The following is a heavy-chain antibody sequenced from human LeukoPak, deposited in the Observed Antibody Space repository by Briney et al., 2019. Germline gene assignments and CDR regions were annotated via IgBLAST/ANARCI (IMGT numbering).Heavy chain of an antibody. CDR2: ISSSSSTI. CDR1: GFTFSSYS. J-gene: IGHJ4*02. CDR3: ARDSITIFGVINY. D-gene: IGHD3-3*01. Sequence: EGSLRLSCAASGFTFSSYSMNWVRQAPGKGLEWVSYISSSSSTIYYADSVKGRFTISRDNAKNSLYLQMNSLRAEDTAVYYCARDSITIFGVINYWGQGTLVTVSS. V-gene: IGHV3-48*01.